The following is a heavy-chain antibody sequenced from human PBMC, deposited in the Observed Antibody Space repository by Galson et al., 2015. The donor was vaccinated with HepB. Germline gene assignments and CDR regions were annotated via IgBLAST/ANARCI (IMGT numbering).Heavy chain of an antibody. D-gene: IGHD4-17*01. V-gene: IGHV1-69*13. Sequence: SVKVSCKASGGTFSSYAISWVRQAPGQGLEWMGGIIPIFGTANYAQKFQGRVTITADESTSTAYMELSSLRSEDTAVYYCAREGLRSRAFDIWGQGTMVTVSS. CDR1: GGTFSSYA. J-gene: IGHJ3*02. CDR3: AREGLRSRAFDI. CDR2: IIPIFGTA.